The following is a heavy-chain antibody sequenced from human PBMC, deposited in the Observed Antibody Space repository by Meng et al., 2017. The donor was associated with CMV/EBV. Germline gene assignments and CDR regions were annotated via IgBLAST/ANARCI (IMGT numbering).Heavy chain of an antibody. V-gene: IGHV2-5*02. D-gene: IGHD6-13*01. Sequence: QTTLKEAVPTLVKPPQTLTLTCTFSGFSLSTSGVGVGWIRQPPGKALEWLALIYWDDDKRYSPSLKSRLTITKDTSKNQVVLTMTNMDPVDTATYYCAHKGRRMAAAGINWFDPWGQGTLVTVSS. J-gene: IGHJ5*02. CDR1: GFSLSTSGVG. CDR2: IYWDDDK. CDR3: AHKGRRMAAAGINWFDP.